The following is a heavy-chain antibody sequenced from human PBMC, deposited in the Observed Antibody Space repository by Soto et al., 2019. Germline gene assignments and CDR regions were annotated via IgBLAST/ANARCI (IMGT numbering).Heavy chain of an antibody. D-gene: IGHD1-1*01. CDR3: VEGWNDF. V-gene: IGHV3-15*01. J-gene: IGHJ4*02. Sequence: HLVESGGDLVKPGGSLRLSCAASGFMFSSAWMSWVRQAPGKGLEWVGRIKSKRDGGTTDYAPPVKGRFVISRDDSKNTLHLQMYSLKTDDTSVYYCVEGWNDFWGQGTLVAVSS. CDR2: IKSKRDGGTT. CDR1: GFMFSSAW.